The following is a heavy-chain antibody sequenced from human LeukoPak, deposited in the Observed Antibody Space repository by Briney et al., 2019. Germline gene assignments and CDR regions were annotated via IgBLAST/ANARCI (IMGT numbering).Heavy chain of an antibody. CDR3: ARSPTFYGDYDAFHV. V-gene: IGHV5-51*01. CDR1: GYSFTSYW. Sequence: GESLKISCKGSGYSFTSYWIGWVRQMPGKGLEWMGIIYPGDSETRYSPSFQGQVTISADNSISTAYLQWSSLTASDTAMYYCARSPTFYGDYDAFHVWGQGTLVTVSS. CDR2: IYPGDSET. J-gene: IGHJ3*01. D-gene: IGHD4-17*01.